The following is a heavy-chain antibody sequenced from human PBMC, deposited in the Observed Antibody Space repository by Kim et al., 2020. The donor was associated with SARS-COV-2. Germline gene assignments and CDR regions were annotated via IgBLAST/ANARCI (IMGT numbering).Heavy chain of an antibody. J-gene: IGHJ6*02. Sequence: SVKVSCKASGGTFSSYAISWVRQAPGQGLEWMGRIIPILGIANYAQKFQGRVTITADKSTNTAYMELSSLRSEDTAVYYCARESTNGMDVWGQGTTVTVSS. V-gene: IGHV1-69*04. CDR2: IIPILGIA. CDR1: GGTFSSYA. CDR3: ARESTNGMDV.